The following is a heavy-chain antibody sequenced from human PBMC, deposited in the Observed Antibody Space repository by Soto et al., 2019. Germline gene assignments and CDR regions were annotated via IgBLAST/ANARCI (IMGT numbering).Heavy chain of an antibody. V-gene: IGHV3-30*18. D-gene: IGHD2-2*01. CDR1: GFTFSSYG. CDR3: ANVGSFWSDIVVVPAATGDFDI. CDR2: ISYDGSNK. Sequence: GGSLRLSCAASGFTFSSYGMHWVRQAPGKGLEWVAVISYDGSNKYYADSVKGRFTISRDNSKNTLYLKMNSLRAEDTAVYYCANVGSFWSDIVVVPAATGDFDIWGQGTMVTVSS. J-gene: IGHJ3*02.